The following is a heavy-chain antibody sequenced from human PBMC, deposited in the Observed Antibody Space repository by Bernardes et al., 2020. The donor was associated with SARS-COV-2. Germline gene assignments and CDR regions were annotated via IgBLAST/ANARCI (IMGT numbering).Heavy chain of an antibody. CDR3: ARSFYDAGGYPNWFDP. D-gene: IGHD3-22*01. V-gene: IGHV2-5*02. CDR2: IYWDDDK. J-gene: IGHJ5*02. CDR1: GFSLTTSGVG. Sequence: SGTTLLKPTQTLRLTCTFSGFSLTTSGVGVGWIRQPPGKALEWLALIYWDDDKRYSPSLRSRLTITTDTSKNQVVLTMTNMDPVDTATYYCARSFYDAGGYPNWFDPWGQGTLVTVSS.